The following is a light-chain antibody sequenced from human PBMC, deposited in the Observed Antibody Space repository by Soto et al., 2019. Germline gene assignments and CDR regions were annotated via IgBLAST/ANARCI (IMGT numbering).Light chain of an antibody. CDR3: QQYDTSPRT. J-gene: IGKJ1*01. Sequence: EIVLTHSPATLSLSPGEGATLSCRASQSINTYLAWYQQKPGQAPRLLIYGASTRATGIPDRFSGSGSGTDFTLTISRLEPEDFAVYYCQQYDTSPRTFGQGTKVDIK. V-gene: IGKV3-20*01. CDR2: GAS. CDR1: QSINTY.